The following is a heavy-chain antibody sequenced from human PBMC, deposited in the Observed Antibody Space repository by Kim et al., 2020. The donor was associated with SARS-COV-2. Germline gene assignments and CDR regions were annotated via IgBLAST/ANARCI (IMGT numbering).Heavy chain of an antibody. CDR2: ISGSGGST. CDR3: AKDLGIYRSGGSCYSVGNPWVDP. CDR1: GFTFSSYA. Sequence: GGSLRLSCAASGFTFSSYAMSWVRQAPGKGLEWVSAISGSGGSTYYADSVKGRFTISRDNSKNTLYLQMNSLRAEDTAVYYCAKDLGIYRSGGSCYSVGNPWVDPWGQGTLGTVSS. J-gene: IGHJ5*02. D-gene: IGHD2-15*01. V-gene: IGHV3-23*01.